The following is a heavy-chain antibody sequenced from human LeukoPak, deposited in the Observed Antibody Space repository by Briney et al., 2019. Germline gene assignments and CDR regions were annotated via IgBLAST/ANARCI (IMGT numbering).Heavy chain of an antibody. V-gene: IGHV3-7*01. Sequence: PGGSLRLSCAASGFTFHGSWMHWVRQVPGKGLEWVANMDPSGTQKRYVDSVRGRFTISKDNSGTSFYLEMSSLTVDDTAIYYCAIWTSDSNWGQGTLVTVSS. CDR2: MDPSGTQK. CDR1: GFTFHGSW. CDR3: AIWTSDSN. J-gene: IGHJ4*02. D-gene: IGHD4-11*01.